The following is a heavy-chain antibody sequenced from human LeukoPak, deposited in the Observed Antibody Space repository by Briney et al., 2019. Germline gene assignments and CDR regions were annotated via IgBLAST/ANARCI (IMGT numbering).Heavy chain of an antibody. CDR2: ISTSSNI. CDR3: ARDRSYVDFDY. J-gene: IGHJ4*02. CDR1: GFTFTDYT. V-gene: IGHV3-69-1*01. D-gene: IGHD4-17*01. Sequence: GGSLRLSCAASGFTFTDYTINWVRQAPGKGLEWVSSISTSSNIYYADSVKGRFTVSRDNAKNSVYLQTNSLRAEDTAVYYCARDRSYVDFDYWGQGTLVTVSS.